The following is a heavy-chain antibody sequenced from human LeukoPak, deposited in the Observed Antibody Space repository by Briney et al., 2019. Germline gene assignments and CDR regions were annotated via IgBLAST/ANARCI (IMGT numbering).Heavy chain of an antibody. Sequence: GGSLRLSCAASGFTFDDYAMHWVRQAPGKGLEWVSYISSSGSTIYYADSVKGRFTISRDNSKNTLYLQVNSLRAEDTAVYYCAKGISSRVAFDYWGQGALVTVSS. V-gene: IGHV3-23*01. J-gene: IGHJ4*02. CDR2: ISSSGSTI. CDR3: AKGISSRVAFDY. D-gene: IGHD6-13*01. CDR1: GFTFDDYA.